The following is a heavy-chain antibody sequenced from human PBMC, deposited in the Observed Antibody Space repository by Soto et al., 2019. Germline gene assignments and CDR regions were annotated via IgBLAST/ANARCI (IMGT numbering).Heavy chain of an antibody. V-gene: IGHV1-18*01. Sequence: ASVKVSCKASGYTFTSYGISWVRQAPGQGLEWMGWISAYNGNTNYAQKLQGRVTMTTDTSTSTAYMELRSLRSDDTAVYYCARDPSSSLYYDMDVWGQGTTVTVSS. CDR2: ISAYNGNT. CDR1: GYTFTSYG. CDR3: ARDPSSSLYYDMDV. J-gene: IGHJ6*02. D-gene: IGHD6-6*01.